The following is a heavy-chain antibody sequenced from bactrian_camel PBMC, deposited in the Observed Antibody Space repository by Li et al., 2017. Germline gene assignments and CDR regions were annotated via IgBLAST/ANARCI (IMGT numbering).Heavy chain of an antibody. D-gene: IGHD2*01. CDR1: GYTHSITS. CDR2: IVTGRGSV. CDR3: AARGPYCYTKLSVRDFTY. J-gene: IGHJ6*01. Sequence: HVQLVESGGGSVQAGGSLRLSCVASGYTHSITSMGWFRQAPGKEREEVAAIVTGRGSVYYADSVKGRFSISQDKAKNTVYQQMNSLKPEDTAMYYCAARGPYCYTKLSVRDFTYWGQGTQV. V-gene: IGHV3S54*01.